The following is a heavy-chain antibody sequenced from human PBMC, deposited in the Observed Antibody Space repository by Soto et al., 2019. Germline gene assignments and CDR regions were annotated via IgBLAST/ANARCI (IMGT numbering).Heavy chain of an antibody. J-gene: IGHJ5*02. Sequence: SETLSLTCAVYGGSVNGYYWNWIRQPPGKGLEWIGEINHTGGTHYNPSLKSRVTMSVDTSKNQFSLRLSSVTAAETAIYYCETSIKVFGLLIPPFDTWGQGTQVTVSS. D-gene: IGHD3-3*01. CDR1: GGSVNGYY. CDR3: ETSIKVFGLLIPPFDT. CDR2: INHTGGT. V-gene: IGHV4-34*01.